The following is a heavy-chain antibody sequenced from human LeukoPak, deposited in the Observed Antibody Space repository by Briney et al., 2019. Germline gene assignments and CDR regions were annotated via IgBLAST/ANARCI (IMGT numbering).Heavy chain of an antibody. D-gene: IGHD3-16*01. CDR2: IWYDGSKK. V-gene: IGHV3-33*01. CDR1: GFTFSTSG. CDR3: ARHRDDAGGAGQYYFDF. Sequence: GGSLRLSCAASGFTFSTSGMHWVRQAPGKGPEWLAVIWYDGSKKYYADSVMGRFTISRDNSRNTLYLQINSLRAEDTAVYYCARHRDDAGGAGQYYFDFWGQGTLVTVSS. J-gene: IGHJ4*02.